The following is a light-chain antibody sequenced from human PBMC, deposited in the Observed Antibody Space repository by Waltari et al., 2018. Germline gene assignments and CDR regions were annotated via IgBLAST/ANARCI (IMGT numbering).Light chain of an antibody. CDR1: SGHSRYA. V-gene: IGLV4-69*01. CDR3: QTWGTGIQGV. CDR2: LNRVGSH. Sequence: QLVLTQSPSASASLGASVKLTCTLSSGHSRYAIAWHQQQPEKGPRYLMKLNRVGSHSKGDGIPDRFSGAGSGAERYLTITSLQSEDEADYYCQTWGTGIQGVFGGGTKLTVL. J-gene: IGLJ3*02.